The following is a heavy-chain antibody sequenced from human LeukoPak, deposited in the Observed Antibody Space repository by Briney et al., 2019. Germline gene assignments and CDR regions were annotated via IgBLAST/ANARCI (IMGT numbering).Heavy chain of an antibody. CDR3: ARRGLPGGFGI. J-gene: IGHJ3*02. Sequence: SETLSLTCTVSGGSISSSSYYWGWIRQPPGKGLEWIGNIYYSGSTYYNPSLKSRVTISLDTSKNQFSLKLTSVTAADTAVYYCARRGLPGGFGIWGQGTMVTVSS. CDR1: GGSISSSSYY. CDR2: IYYSGST. V-gene: IGHV4-39*01.